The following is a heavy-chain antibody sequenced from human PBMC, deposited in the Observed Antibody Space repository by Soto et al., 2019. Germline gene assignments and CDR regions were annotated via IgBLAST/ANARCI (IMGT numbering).Heavy chain of an antibody. V-gene: IGHV3-30*14. CDR1: GFIFSSYT. CDR3: ARVDYYDSSGHNWFDP. D-gene: IGHD3-22*01. J-gene: IGHJ5*02. Sequence: GGSLRLSCAASGFIFSSYTMHWVRQAPGKGLEWVGVITYDGSNQYYADSVKGRSTISRDNSKNTLYLQMNSLRAEDTAVYYCARVDYYDSSGHNWFDPWGQGTLVTVSS. CDR2: ITYDGSNQ.